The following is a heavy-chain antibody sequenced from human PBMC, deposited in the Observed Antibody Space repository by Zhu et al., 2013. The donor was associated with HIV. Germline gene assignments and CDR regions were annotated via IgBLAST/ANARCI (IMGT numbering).Heavy chain of an antibody. CDR3: TRSTAVTLFGLIIAHYYYAMDV. CDR2: INPRTGGT. V-gene: IGHV1-46*01. J-gene: IGHJ6*02. CDR1: GYPFTSYY. Sequence: QVRLLQSGSQVRAPGASVSLSCKTFGYPFTSYYLHWVRQAPGRSLEWMGEINPRTGGTTSAQSFQHRLTLTTDTSKTSIYMNLTGLTPDDTAIYYCTRSTAVTLFGLIIAHYYYAMDVWGRGTTVSVS. D-gene: IGHD3-9*01.